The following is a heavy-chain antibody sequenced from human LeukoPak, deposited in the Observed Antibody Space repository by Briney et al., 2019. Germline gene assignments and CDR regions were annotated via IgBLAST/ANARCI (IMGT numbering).Heavy chain of an antibody. D-gene: IGHD3-10*01. CDR3: ARHYGSGRPTDY. CDR1: GGSISSSSYY. J-gene: IGHJ4*02. V-gene: IGHV4-39*07. CDR2: IYYSGST. Sequence: SETLSLTCTVSGGSISSSSYYWGWIRQPPGKGLEWIGSIYYSGSTNYNPSLKSRVTISVDTSKNQFSLKLSSVTAADTAVYYCARHYGSGRPTDYWGQGTLVTVSS.